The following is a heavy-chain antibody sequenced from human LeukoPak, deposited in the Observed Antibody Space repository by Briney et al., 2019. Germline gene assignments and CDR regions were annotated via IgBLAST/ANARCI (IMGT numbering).Heavy chain of an antibody. CDR2: IWYDGRDK. J-gene: IGHJ4*02. Sequence: SGGSLRLSCAASGFTFSGCGMHWVRQAPGKGREWVAFIWYDGRDKYYADSVKGQFTSSRDNSKNTLYLQVKSLRAEDTAVYYCAKDPYSYGSYFDYWGQGTLVTASS. V-gene: IGHV3-30*02. D-gene: IGHD5-18*01. CDR3: AKDPYSYGSYFDY. CDR1: GFTFSGCG.